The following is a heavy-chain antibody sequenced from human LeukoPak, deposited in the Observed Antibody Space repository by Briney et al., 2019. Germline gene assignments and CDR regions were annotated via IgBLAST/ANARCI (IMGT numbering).Heavy chain of an antibody. D-gene: IGHD3-3*01. CDR2: IISICRTA. J-gene: IGHJ4*02. Sequence: SVTLSCNGSGRTFSIYAIGWVGQPPGQAREWMGGIISICRTANYAQKFQDSLTITTDEYTSKAYMELSILRSEDTAVYFCASDKVKSSYDFWSGYYTVVFDYWGQGTLVTVSS. CDR1: GRTFSIYA. CDR3: ASDKVKSSYDFWSGYYTVVFDY. V-gene: IGHV1-69*05.